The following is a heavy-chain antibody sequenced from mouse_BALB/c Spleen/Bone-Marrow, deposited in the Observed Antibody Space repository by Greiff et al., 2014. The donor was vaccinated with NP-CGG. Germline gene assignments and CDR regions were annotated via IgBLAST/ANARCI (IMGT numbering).Heavy chain of an antibody. D-gene: IGHD2-4*01. V-gene: IGHV5-9-2*01. CDR1: GFSFNSYG. Sequence: EVNLEESGGGLVKSGGSLKLSCAASGFSFNSYGMSWVRQTPEKRLEWVATISGGGSYTFYPDSVKGRFTISRDNAKNTLYLQLSSLRSEDTALYFCSRHAYYDQTEVSFVYWGQGTLVTVSA. J-gene: IGHJ3*01. CDR3: SRHAYYDQTEVSFVY. CDR2: ISGGGSYT.